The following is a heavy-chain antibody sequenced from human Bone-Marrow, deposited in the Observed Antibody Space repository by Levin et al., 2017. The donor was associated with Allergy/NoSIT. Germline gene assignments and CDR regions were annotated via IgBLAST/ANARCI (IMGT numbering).Heavy chain of an antibody. V-gene: IGHV1-46*01. CDR3: TRETYTATSQGKHYDGMDV. Sequence: ASVKVSCKASGDTFTNSFLEWVRQVPGQGLEWMGIMNPNNGSARYAQKFQGRVTMTRDTSTSTVYMELSNLRAEDTAIYYCTRETYTATSQGKHYDGMDVWGQGTTVTVS. CDR1: GDTFTNSF. J-gene: IGHJ6*02. CDR2: MNPNNGSA.